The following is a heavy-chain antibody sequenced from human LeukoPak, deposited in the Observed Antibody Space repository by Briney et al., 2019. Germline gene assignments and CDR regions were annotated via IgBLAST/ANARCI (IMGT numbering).Heavy chain of an antibody. J-gene: IGHJ3*02. D-gene: IGHD5-24*01. CDR2: ISAYNGNT. CDR1: GYTFTSYG. CDR3: ERAAYEMATILGAFDI. Sequence: ASVKVSCKASGYTFTSYGISWVRQAPGQGLEWMGWISAYNGNTNYAQKFQGRVTITADESTSTAYMELSSLRSEDTAVYYCERAAYEMATILGAFDIWGQGTMVTVSS. V-gene: IGHV1-18*01.